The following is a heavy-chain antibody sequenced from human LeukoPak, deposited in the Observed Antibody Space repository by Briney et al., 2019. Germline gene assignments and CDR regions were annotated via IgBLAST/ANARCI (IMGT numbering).Heavy chain of an antibody. Sequence: SETLSLTCTVSGGSISSSSYYWGWICQPPVKGLEWIGSIYYSGSTYYNPSLKSRVTISVDTSKNQFSLKLSSVTAADTAVYYCARYSSSWYLIRGEFDYWGQGTLVTVSS. V-gene: IGHV4-39*07. CDR1: GGSISSSSYY. D-gene: IGHD6-13*01. J-gene: IGHJ4*02. CDR2: IYYSGST. CDR3: ARYSSSWYLIRGEFDY.